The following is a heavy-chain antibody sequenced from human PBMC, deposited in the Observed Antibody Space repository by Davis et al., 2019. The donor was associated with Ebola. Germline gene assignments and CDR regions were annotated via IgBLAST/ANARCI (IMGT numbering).Heavy chain of an antibody. CDR3: ARLETYYDFWSGYYYYYYGMDV. J-gene: IGHJ6*02. CDR1: GFTFSSYW. V-gene: IGHV3-7*03. CDR2: IKQDGSEK. Sequence: PGGSLRLSCAASGFTFSSYWMSWVRQAPGKGLEWVANIKQDGSEKYYVDSVKGRFTISRDNAKNSLYLQMNSLRAEDTAVYYCARLETYYDFWSGYYYYYYGMDVWGQGTTVTVSS. D-gene: IGHD3-3*01.